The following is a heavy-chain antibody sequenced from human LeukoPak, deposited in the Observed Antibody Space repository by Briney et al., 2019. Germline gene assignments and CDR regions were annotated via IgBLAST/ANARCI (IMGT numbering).Heavy chain of an antibody. CDR2: IRSKAYGGTT. CDR3: TRDHYGSGSYFAY. V-gene: IGHV3-49*04. Sequence: GGSLRLSCTASGFTFGDYAMSWVRQAPGKGLEGVGFIRSKAYGGTTEYAASVKGRFTISRDDSKSIAYLQMNSLKTEDTAVYYCTRDHYGSGSYFAYWGQGTLVTVSS. J-gene: IGHJ4*02. D-gene: IGHD3-10*01. CDR1: GFTFGDYA.